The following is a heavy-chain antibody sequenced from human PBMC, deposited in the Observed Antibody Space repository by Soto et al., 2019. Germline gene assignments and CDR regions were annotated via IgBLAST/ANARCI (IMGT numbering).Heavy chain of an antibody. CDR2: INSNSRNI. CDR1: GNTFTSYD. D-gene: IGHD3-10*01. CDR3: ARGRASGSYYLLDY. J-gene: IGHJ4*02. V-gene: IGHV1-8*01. Sequence: ASVKVSCKASGNTFTSYDINWVRKANGHGLEWMGWINSNSRNIGYAQKFQGRVTMTWDTAIRTAYMEVSRLRSDDTAVYYCARGRASGSYYLLDYWVQGTLVTVSS.